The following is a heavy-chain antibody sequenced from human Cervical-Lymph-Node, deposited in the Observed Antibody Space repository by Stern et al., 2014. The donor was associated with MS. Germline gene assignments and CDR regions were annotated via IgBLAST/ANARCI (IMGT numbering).Heavy chain of an antibody. CDR1: GFTFSSYS. D-gene: IGHD6-19*01. CDR3: AREGYSSGWYPN. V-gene: IGHV3-21*01. Sequence: EVQLVESGGGLVKPGGSLRLSCAASGFTFSSYSMNWVRQAPGKGLEWVSSISSSRSYIYNADSVTGCFTISRDNAKNSLYLQMNSLRAEDTAVYYCAREGYSSGWYPNWGQGTLVTVSS. CDR2: ISSSRSYI. J-gene: IGHJ4*02.